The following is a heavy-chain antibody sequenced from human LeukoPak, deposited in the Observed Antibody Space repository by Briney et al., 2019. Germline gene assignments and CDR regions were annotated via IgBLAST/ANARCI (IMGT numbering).Heavy chain of an antibody. J-gene: IGHJ4*02. CDR1: GGSISSYY. CDR3: ARGITYYYDSSGRRRYYFDY. D-gene: IGHD3-22*01. Sequence: SETLSLTCTVSGGSISSYYWSWIRQPPGKGLEWIGYIYYSGSTNYNPSLKSRVTISVDTSKNQFSLKLSSVTAADTAVYYCARGITYYYDSSGRRRYYFDYWGQGTLVTVSS. V-gene: IGHV4-59*12. CDR2: IYYSGST.